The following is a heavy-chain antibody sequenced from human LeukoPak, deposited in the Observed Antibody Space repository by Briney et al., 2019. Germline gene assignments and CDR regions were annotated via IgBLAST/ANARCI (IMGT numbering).Heavy chain of an antibody. J-gene: IGHJ4*02. D-gene: IGHD6-13*01. CDR3: ARGLLAAAGIDY. V-gene: IGHV3-7*04. CDR1: GFTFSSYW. Sequence: GGSLRLSCEASGFTFSSYWMSWVRQAPGKGLEWVANIKQDESEKNYVDSVKGRFTISRDNAKNSLYLQMNSLRAEDTAVYYCARGLLAAAGIDYWGQGALVTV. CDR2: IKQDESEK.